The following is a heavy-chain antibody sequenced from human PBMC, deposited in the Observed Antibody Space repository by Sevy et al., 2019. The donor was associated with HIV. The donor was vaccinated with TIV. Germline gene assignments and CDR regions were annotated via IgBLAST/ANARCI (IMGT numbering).Heavy chain of an antibody. Sequence: ASVKVSCKVSGYTLTELSIHWVRQAPGKGLEWLVTFDPEDGKTIYAQNFQGRVTMTEDTSTDTTYMELSSLRSEDTAVYYCASTRDYYDSSGYYFDYWGQETLVTVSS. CDR3: ASTRDYYDSSGYYFDY. J-gene: IGHJ4*02. CDR1: GYTLTELS. CDR2: FDPEDGKT. D-gene: IGHD3-22*01. V-gene: IGHV1-24*01.